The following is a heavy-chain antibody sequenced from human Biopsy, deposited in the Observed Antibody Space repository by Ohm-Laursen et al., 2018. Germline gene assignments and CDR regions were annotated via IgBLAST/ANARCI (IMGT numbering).Heavy chain of an antibody. D-gene: IGHD3-16*01. V-gene: IGHV4-59*01. CDR1: GGSLNFYY. CDR3: VRGRSPATY. J-gene: IGHJ4*02. CDR2: MYYSGST. Sequence: GTLSPTCTVSGGSLNFYYWSWIRQPPGKGLEWIGYMYYSGSTRYSPSLKNRVTVSFDTSRNQFSLKLTSMTPADTAVYYCVRGRSPATYWGQGALVIVSS.